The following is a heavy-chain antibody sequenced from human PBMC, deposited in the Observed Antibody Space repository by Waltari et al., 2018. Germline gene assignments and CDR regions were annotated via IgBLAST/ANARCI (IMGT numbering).Heavy chain of an antibody. J-gene: IGHJ6*03. V-gene: IGHV5-51*01. CDR3: ARQSIDYYYYMDV. CDR2: IDPGDSDT. Sequence: EVQLVQSGAEVKKPGESLKISCKGSGYSFTSYWIGWVRQMPGKGLEWMGIIDPGDSDTRYSPSFQGKVTISAEKSISTAYLQWSSLKASDTAMYYCARQSIDYYYYMDVWGKGTTVTVSS. CDR1: GYSFTSYW.